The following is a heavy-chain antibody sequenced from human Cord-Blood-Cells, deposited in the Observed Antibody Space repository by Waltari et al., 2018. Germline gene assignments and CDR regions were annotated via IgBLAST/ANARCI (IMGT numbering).Heavy chain of an antibody. D-gene: IGHD1-26*01. CDR3: ARGVGARGGDAFDI. J-gene: IGHJ3*02. Sequence: QVQLVQSGAEVKKPGASVKVSCKASGYTFTSYDINWVRQATGQGLEWMGWMNHNSGNTGYAQKCQGRVTMTRNTYISTAYMELSSLRSEDTAVYYCARGVGARGGDAFDIWGQGTMVTVSS. V-gene: IGHV1-8*01. CDR1: GYTFTSYD. CDR2: MNHNSGNT.